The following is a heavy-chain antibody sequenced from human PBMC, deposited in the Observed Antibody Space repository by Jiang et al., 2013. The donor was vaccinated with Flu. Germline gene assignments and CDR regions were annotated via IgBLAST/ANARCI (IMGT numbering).Heavy chain of an antibody. D-gene: IGHD3-16*01. CDR3: ALWGTMGWGKSGGGGAQQTS. V-gene: IGHV4-34*01. CDR2: INHSGGT. CDR1: GGSFRGYD. Sequence: ARLLKPSETLSLTCAVYGGSFRGYDWTWIRQPPGKGLEWIGEINHSGGTDYNPSLKSRVTISVDTSTSQFSLSLTSVTAADTAVYYCALWGTMGWGKSGGGGAQQTSGGQGTLVTVSS. J-gene: IGHJ4*02.